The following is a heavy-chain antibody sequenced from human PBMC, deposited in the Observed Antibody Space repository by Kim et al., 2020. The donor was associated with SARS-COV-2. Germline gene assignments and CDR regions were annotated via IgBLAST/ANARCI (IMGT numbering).Heavy chain of an antibody. CDR3: ATRWAY. D-gene: IGHD1-26*01. Sequence: GRGGRKNFPRSGKGRFTISRDDAKNTLYRQMNSLRAEDTAVYYCATRWAYWGQGTLVTVS. CDR2: GRGGRK. V-gene: IGHV3-23*01. J-gene: IGHJ4*02.